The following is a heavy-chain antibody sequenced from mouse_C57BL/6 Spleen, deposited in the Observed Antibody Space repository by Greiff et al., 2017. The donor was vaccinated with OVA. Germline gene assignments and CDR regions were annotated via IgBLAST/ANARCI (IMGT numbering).Heavy chain of an antibody. CDR2: ISSGSSTI. V-gene: IGHV5-17*01. CDR1: GFTFSDYG. J-gene: IGHJ2*01. D-gene: IGHD4-1*01. Sequence: EVQRVESGGGLVKPGGSLTLSCAASGFTFSDYGMHWVRQAPEKGLEWVAYISSGSSTIYYADTVKGRFTISRDNAKNTLFLQMTSLRSEDTAMYYCARELTGDFDYWGQGTTLTVSS. CDR3: ARELTGDFDY.